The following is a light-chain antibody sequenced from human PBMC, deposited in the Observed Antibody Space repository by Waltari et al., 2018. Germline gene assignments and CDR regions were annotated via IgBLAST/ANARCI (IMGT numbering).Light chain of an antibody. V-gene: IGLV5-37*01. Sequence: QPVLTQPPSSSASPGESARLTCTLPSDINVDDFNIYWYQQKPGSPPRFLLYYKSDSDKAQGSRVPGRFSGSKDASANAGILLISGLQSEDEADYYCMFWPSNVWVFGGGTKLTVL. CDR2: YKSDSDK. CDR1: SDINVDDFN. J-gene: IGLJ3*02. CDR3: MFWPSNVWV.